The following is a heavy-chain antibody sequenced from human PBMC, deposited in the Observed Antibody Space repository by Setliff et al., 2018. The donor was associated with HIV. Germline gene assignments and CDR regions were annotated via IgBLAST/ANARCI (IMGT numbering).Heavy chain of an antibody. V-gene: IGHV4-34*01. CDR3: ARAQYYYGSVDYYYMDV. Sequence: SETLSLTCTVSGGSINNGLYWSWIRQPPGKGLGWIGEINHSGSTKYNPSLKSRVNISVDTSKNQFYLKLSSVTAADTAVYYCARAQYYYGSVDYYYMDVWGKGTTVTVSS. D-gene: IGHD3-10*01. CDR2: INHSGST. CDR1: GGSINNGLY. J-gene: IGHJ6*03.